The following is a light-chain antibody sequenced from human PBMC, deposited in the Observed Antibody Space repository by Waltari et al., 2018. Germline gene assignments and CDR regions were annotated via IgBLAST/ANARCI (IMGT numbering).Light chain of an antibody. CDR1: SSDVGGYNY. CDR2: DVS. Sequence: QSALTQPASVSGSPGQSITISCTGTSSDVGGYNYVSWYQQHPGKAPKLMIYDVSNRPSGVSTHFSGSKSGNTASLTISGLQAEDEADYYCSSYTSSSTLPYVFGTGTKVAVL. J-gene: IGLJ1*01. CDR3: SSYTSSSTLPYV. V-gene: IGLV2-14*03.